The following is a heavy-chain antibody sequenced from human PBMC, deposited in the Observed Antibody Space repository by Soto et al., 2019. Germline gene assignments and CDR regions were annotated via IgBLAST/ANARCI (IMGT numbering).Heavy chain of an antibody. CDR2: IWSDGSRQ. D-gene: IGHD3-16*01. CDR3: AGEPKGGAYDMDV. CDR1: RLTFSIYD. V-gene: IGHV3-33*01. J-gene: IGHJ6*02. Sequence: QVQVVESGGGVVQPGTSLRLSCAASRLTFSIYDMHWVRQAPGKGLEWVALIWSDGSRQYYGDSVKGRFTISRDNSKSTLYLQMNSPRVEDTAVYYCAGEPKGGAYDMDVWGQGTTVTVSS.